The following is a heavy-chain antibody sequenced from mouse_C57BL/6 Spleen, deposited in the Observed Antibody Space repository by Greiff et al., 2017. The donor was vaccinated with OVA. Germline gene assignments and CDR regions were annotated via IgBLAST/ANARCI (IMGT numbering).Heavy chain of an antibody. CDR1: GYTFTSYW. CDR2: IDPSDSYT. V-gene: IGHV1-69*01. Sequence: QVQLQQPGAELVMPGASVKLSCKASGYTFTSYWMHWVKQRPGQGLEWIGEIDPSDSYTNYNQKFKGKSTLTVDKSSSTAYMQLSSLTSEDSAVYDCARSGSRPYYFDYRGQGTTLTVSS. J-gene: IGHJ2*01. CDR3: ARSGSRPYYFDY. D-gene: IGHD1-1*01.